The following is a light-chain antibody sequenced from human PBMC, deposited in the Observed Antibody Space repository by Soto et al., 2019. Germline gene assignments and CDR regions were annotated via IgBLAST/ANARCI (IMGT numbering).Light chain of an antibody. CDR3: QQYGMSLP. CDR1: ESVSSIF. CDR2: GAS. Sequence: EIVLTQSPGTLSLSPGERATLSCRASESVSSIFLAWYQQKPGQAPRLLIHGASSRATGIPDRFSGSGSGTDFTLTISRLEPEDFAVYYCQQYGMSLPFGQGTKLEIK. J-gene: IGKJ2*01. V-gene: IGKV3-20*01.